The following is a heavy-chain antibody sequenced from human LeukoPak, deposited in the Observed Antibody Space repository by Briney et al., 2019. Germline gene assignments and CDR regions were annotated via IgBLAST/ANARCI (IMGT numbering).Heavy chain of an antibody. CDR1: GYSITNGYY. D-gene: IGHD1-20*01. CDR2: IYHDGRI. J-gene: IGHJ4*02. Sequence: SETLSLTCTVSGYSITNGYYWGWIRQPPGKGLEWIGSIYHDGRIDYNPSLKSRVTISRDTSNDQFSLKLSSMTAADTAMYYCARDTSPGITGTYWGQGTLVTVSS. V-gene: IGHV4-38-2*02. CDR3: ARDTSPGITGTY.